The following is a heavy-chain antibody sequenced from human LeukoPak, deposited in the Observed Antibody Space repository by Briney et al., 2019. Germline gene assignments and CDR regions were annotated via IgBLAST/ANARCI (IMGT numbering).Heavy chain of an antibody. D-gene: IGHD3-3*01. J-gene: IGHJ6*03. CDR3: ARRAYDFWSGSPRYYYYYYMDV. V-gene: IGHV4-4*09. CDR1: GGSITDHF. Sequence: SETLSLTCSVSGGSITDHFWGWIRHPPGMGLEWIGHIYGSPTYNPSLKSRVTISVDTSKNQFSLKLSSVTAADTAVYYCARRAYDFWSGSPRYYYYYYMDVWGKGTTVTVSS. CDR2: IYGSP.